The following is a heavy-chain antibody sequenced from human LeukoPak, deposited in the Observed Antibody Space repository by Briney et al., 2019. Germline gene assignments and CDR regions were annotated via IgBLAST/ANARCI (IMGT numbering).Heavy chain of an antibody. V-gene: IGHV5-51*01. J-gene: IGHJ3*02. D-gene: IGHD4-11*01. CDR2: IYPGDSDT. CDR1: GYSFTSYW. Sequence: GESLKISCKGSGYSFTSYWIGWVRQMPGKSLEWMGIIYPGDSDTRYSPSFQGQVTISADKSISTAYLQWSSLKASDTAMYYCARYTPQHSIAFDIWGQGTMVTVSS. CDR3: ARYTPQHSIAFDI.